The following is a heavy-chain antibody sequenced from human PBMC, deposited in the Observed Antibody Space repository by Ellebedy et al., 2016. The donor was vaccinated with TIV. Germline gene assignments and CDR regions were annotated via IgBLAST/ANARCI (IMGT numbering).Heavy chain of an antibody. CDR1: GFTVSSNY. D-gene: IGHD3/OR15-3a*01. V-gene: IGHV3-21*04. CDR2: ISSSSSYI. CDR3: VKGLDAFDI. J-gene: IGHJ3*02. Sequence: PGGSLRLSCAASGFTVSSNYMSWVRQAPGKGLEWVSSISSSSSYIYYADSVKGRFTISRDNARKSLYPQMNSLRSEDTAFYYCVKGLDAFDIWGQGTMVTVSS.